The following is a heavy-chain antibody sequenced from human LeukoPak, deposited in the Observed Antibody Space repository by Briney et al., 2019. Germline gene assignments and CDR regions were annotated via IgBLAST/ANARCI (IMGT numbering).Heavy chain of an antibody. CDR3: AKDGGVGYCSSTSCPSGPGDYYFDY. Sequence: PGGSLRLSCAASGFSLSSYWMSWVRQAPGKGLEWVSAISGSGGSTYYADSVKGRFTISRDNSKNTLYLQMNSLRAEDTAVYYCAKDGGVGYCSSTSCPSGPGDYYFDYWGQGTLVTVSS. J-gene: IGHJ4*02. V-gene: IGHV3-23*01. CDR1: GFSLSSYW. D-gene: IGHD2-2*01. CDR2: ISGSGGST.